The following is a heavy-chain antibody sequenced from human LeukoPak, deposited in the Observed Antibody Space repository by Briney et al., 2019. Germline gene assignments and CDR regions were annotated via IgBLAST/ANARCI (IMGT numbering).Heavy chain of an antibody. Sequence: GGSLRLSCAASGFTFSSYWMSWVRQAPGKGLDGVANIKKDGSEEHYVDSVKGRFTISRDNANNPLYMQMNSVRAEDTAVSYCARRGGSGYYGDWGQGTLVTVSS. CDR2: IKKDGSEE. V-gene: IGHV3-7*01. J-gene: IGHJ4*02. CDR3: ARRGGSGYYGD. CDR1: GFTFSSYW. D-gene: IGHD3-3*01.